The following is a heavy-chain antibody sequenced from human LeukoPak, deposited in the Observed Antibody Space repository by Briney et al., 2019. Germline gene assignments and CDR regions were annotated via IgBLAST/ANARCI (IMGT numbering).Heavy chain of an antibody. CDR3: ARGGSVSMGYGGNSADY. V-gene: IGHV4-34*01. Sequence: PSETLSLTCAVYGGSFSGYYWSWIRQPPGKGLEWIGEINHSGSTNYNPSLKSRVTISVDKSKNQFSLKLSSVTAADTAVYYCARGGSVSMGYGGNSADYWGQGTLVTVSS. J-gene: IGHJ4*02. D-gene: IGHD4-23*01. CDR1: GGSFSGYY. CDR2: INHSGST.